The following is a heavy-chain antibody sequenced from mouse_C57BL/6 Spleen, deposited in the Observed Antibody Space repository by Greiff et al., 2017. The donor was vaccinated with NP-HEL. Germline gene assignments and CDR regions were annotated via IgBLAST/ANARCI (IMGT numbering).Heavy chain of an antibody. CDR3: ARTYGSSYVDAMDY. J-gene: IGHJ4*01. CDR2: IDPANGNT. CDR1: GFNIKNTY. D-gene: IGHD1-1*01. V-gene: IGHV14-3*01. Sequence: EVQLQQSVAELVRPGASVKLSCTASGFNIKNTYMHWVKQRPEQGLEWIGRIDPANGNTKYAPKFQGKATITADTSSNTAYLQLSSLISEDTAIYYWARTYGSSYVDAMDYWGQGTSVTVSS.